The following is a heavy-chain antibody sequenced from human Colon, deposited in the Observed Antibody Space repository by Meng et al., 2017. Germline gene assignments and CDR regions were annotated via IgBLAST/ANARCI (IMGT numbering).Heavy chain of an antibody. D-gene: IGHD6-25*01. CDR2: IKEDGTTV. V-gene: IGHV3-7*01. CDR1: GFTFRDYW. CDR3: AKNEGLERLAN. J-gene: IGHJ4*02. Sequence: GGSLRLSGAASGFTFRDYWMNWVRQAPGKGLEGVANIKEDGTTVNYAQSVKGRFTISRDNAKNSLFLQMKSLRDDDAAIYYCAKNEGLERLANWGQGILVTVSS.